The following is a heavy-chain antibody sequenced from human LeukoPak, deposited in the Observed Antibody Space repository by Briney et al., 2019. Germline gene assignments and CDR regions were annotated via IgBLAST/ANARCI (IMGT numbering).Heavy chain of an antibody. CDR1: GFIFSSYW. CDR2: INQGGNVK. CDR3: ASGQQLAY. J-gene: IGHJ4*02. V-gene: IGHV3-7*03. Sequence: GGSLRLSCAASGFIFSSYWMSWVRQAPGKGLEWVANINQGGNVKQYVDSVKGRFTISRDNAKNSLYLQMDSLRAEDTAVYYCASGQQLAYWGQGTLVTVSA. D-gene: IGHD6-13*01.